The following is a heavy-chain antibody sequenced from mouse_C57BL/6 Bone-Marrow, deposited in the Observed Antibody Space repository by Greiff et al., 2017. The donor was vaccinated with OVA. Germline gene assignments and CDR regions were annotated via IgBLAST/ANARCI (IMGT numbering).Heavy chain of an antibody. J-gene: IGHJ1*03. D-gene: IGHD1-1*01. CDR3: AREATVVDWYFDV. CDR2: IDPSDSYT. Sequence: QVQLQQPGAELVMPGASVKLSCKASGHTFTSYWMHWVKQRPGQGLEWIGEIDPSDSYTNYNQKFKGKSTLTVDKSSSTAYMQLSSLTSEDSAVYYCAREATVVDWYFDVWGTGTTVTVSS. V-gene: IGHV1-69*01. CDR1: GHTFTSYW.